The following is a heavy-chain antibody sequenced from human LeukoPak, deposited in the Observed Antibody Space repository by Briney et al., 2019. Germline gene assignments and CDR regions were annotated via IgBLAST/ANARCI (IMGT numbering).Heavy chain of an antibody. CDR2: ISGSGGST. CDR1: GFTFSSYG. Sequence: GSLRLSCAASGFTFSSYGMSWVRQAPGKGLEWVSAISGSGGSTYYADSVKGRFTISRDNSKNTLYLQMNSLRAEDTAVYYCARAGDGYNEATGAFDIWGQGTMVTVSS. CDR3: ARAGDGYNEATGAFDI. V-gene: IGHV3-23*01. J-gene: IGHJ3*02. D-gene: IGHD5-24*01.